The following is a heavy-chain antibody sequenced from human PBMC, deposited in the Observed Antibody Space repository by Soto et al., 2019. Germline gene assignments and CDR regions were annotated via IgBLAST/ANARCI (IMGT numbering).Heavy chain of an antibody. D-gene: IGHD3-9*01. CDR1: GGSFSGYY. Sequence: QVQLQQWGAGPLRPLETLSLTCGVSGGSFSGYYWAWIRQSPGKGLELIGEINDRGSINYNPSLKSRVRISVATSKNHYSLNLRSVTAADTAVYYCARESHDILTGPPWVWYFDLWGRGTLVTVSS. J-gene: IGHJ2*01. CDR3: ARESHDILTGPPWVWYFDL. CDR2: INDRGSI. V-gene: IGHV4-34*01.